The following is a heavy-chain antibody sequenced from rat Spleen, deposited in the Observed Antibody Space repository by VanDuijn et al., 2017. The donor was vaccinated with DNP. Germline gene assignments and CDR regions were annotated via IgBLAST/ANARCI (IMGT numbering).Heavy chain of an antibody. CDR1: GFNFSDHN. V-gene: IGHV5S23*01. D-gene: IGHD5-1*01. Sequence: EVQLVESGGDLVQPGRSLKVSCGASGFNFSDHNMAWVRQGPTKGLEWVAAIGPSGGNIYYRDSVKGRFTISRDNAKSTLYLQMNSLRSEDTATYYCANDWELYDWGQGVMVTVSS. CDR3: ANDWELYD. CDR2: IGPSGGNI. J-gene: IGHJ2*01.